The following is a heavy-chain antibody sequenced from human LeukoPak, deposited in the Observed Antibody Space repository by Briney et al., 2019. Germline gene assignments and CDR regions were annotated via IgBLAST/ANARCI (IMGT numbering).Heavy chain of an antibody. J-gene: IGHJ4*02. Sequence: ASVKVSCKASGYTFTSYDINWVRQATGQGLEWMGWMNPNSGNTGYAQKFQGRVTMTRNTSISTAYMELSSLRSEDTAVYYCARHRDNYGGRCGSGSCYDYRGQGTLVTVSS. CDR1: GYTFTSYD. D-gene: IGHD2-15*01. V-gene: IGHV1-8*01. CDR2: MNPNSGNT. CDR3: ARHRDNYGGRCGSGSCYDY.